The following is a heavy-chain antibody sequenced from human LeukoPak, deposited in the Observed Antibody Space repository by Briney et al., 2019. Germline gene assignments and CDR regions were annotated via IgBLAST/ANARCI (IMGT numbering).Heavy chain of an antibody. Sequence: GESLRLSCAASGFTFSYYEMNWVRQAPGKGLEWVSYISSSVTTINYADSVKGRFTISRDNAKYSLYLQMNSLRAEDTAVYYCARGGYCSGGICYSYNAFDVWGQGTMVTVSS. J-gene: IGHJ3*01. V-gene: IGHV3-48*03. CDR2: ISSSVTTI. CDR1: GFTFSYYE. CDR3: ARGGYCSGGICYSYNAFDV. D-gene: IGHD2-15*01.